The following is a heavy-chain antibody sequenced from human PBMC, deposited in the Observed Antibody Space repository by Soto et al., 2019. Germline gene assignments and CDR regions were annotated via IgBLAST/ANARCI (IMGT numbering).Heavy chain of an antibody. D-gene: IGHD6-13*01. CDR2: VSFDGSNK. J-gene: IGHJ4*02. V-gene: IGHV3-30-3*01. CDR1: GFTFSTHA. Sequence: QVQLVESGGGVVQPGRSLRLSCAASGFTFSTHAMHWVRQAPGKGLECVAIVSFDGSNKYYADSVKGRFTISRDNSKNTLYLQMSGLTPEDTAFYYGARDQTATPTAGGGRIAHWGQGTLVTVSS. CDR3: ARDQTATPTAGGGRIAH.